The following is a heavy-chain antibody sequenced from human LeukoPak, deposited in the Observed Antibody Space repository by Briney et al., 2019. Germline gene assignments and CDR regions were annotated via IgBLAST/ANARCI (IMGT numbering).Heavy chain of an antibody. Sequence: QSGGSLRLSCAASGFTFSNYWMSWVSQAPGKGLEWVANIKKDGSEKYYVDSVKGRFTISRDNAKNSMYLQMNSLRAEDTAVYYCARGLYSSTTYYFDYWGQGTLVTVSS. CDR1: GFTFSNYW. CDR3: ARGLYSSTTYYFDY. D-gene: IGHD6-13*01. CDR2: IKKDGSEK. J-gene: IGHJ4*02. V-gene: IGHV3-7*03.